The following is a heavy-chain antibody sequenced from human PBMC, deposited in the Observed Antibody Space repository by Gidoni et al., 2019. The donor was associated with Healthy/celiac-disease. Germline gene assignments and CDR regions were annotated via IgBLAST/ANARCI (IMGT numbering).Heavy chain of an antibody. Sequence: EVQLVESGGGLVQPGGSLRLSCAASGFTFSSYSMNWVRQAPGKGLEWVSYISSSSSTIYYADSVKGRFTISRDNAKNSLYLQMNSLRAEDTAVYYCARRVKELRHYYYYGMDVWGQGTTVTVSS. CDR2: ISSSSSTI. D-gene: IGHD1-7*01. J-gene: IGHJ6*02. CDR3: ARRVKELRHYYYYGMDV. CDR1: GFTFSSYS. V-gene: IGHV3-48*01.